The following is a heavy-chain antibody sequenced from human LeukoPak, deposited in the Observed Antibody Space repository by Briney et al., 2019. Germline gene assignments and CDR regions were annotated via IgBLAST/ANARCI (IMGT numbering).Heavy chain of an antibody. Sequence: PGGSLRLSCAASGSTFSDYYMSWIRQAPGKGLEWVSYISSSGSTIYYADSVKGRFTISRDNAKNSLYLQMNSLRDEDTAVYYCARAPLYAYYYDSSGYPFDYWGQGTLVTVSS. CDR2: ISSSGSTI. CDR3: ARAPLYAYYYDSSGYPFDY. D-gene: IGHD3-22*01. V-gene: IGHV3-11*01. J-gene: IGHJ4*02. CDR1: GSTFSDYY.